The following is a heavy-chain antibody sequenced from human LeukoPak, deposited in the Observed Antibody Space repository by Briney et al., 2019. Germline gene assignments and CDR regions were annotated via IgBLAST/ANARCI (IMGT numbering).Heavy chain of an antibody. J-gene: IGHJ4*02. Sequence: PSETLSLTCSVSGGSTTSYYWSWIRQPPGKGLEWLGYIYYSGSSYYNPSLKSRVTISVDTSKNQFSLNLRSVTAADTAIYYCTRSSYSGTYAGGYWGPGTLVTVSS. CDR1: GGSTTSYY. CDR3: TRSSYSGTYAGGY. CDR2: IYYSGSS. D-gene: IGHD1-26*01. V-gene: IGHV4-59*01.